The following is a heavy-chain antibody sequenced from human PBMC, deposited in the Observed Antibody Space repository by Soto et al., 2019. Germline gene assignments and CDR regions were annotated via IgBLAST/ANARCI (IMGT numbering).Heavy chain of an antibody. V-gene: IGHV4-34*01. D-gene: IGHD6-13*01. Sequence: PSETLSLTCAVYGGSFSGYYCSWIRQPPGKGLEWIGEINHSGSTNYNPSLKSRVTISVDTSKNQFSLKLSSVTAADTAVYYSARGRHSSSWYYWGQGTLVTVSS. CDR1: GGSFSGYY. CDR3: ARGRHSSSWYY. J-gene: IGHJ4*02. CDR2: INHSGST.